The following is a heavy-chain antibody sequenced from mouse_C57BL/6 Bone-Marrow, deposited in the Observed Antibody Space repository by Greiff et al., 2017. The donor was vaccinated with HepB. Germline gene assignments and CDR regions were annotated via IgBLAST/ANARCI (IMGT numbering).Heavy chain of an antibody. J-gene: IGHJ1*03. D-gene: IGHD1-1*01. CDR2: INPDSSTI. Sequence: TASGVDFSRYWMSWVRRAPGKGLEWIGEINPDSSTINYAPSLKDKFIISRDNAKNTLYLQMSKVRSEDTALYYCARAGGSSHWYFDVWGTGTTVTVSS. CDR3: ARAGGSSHWYFDV. V-gene: IGHV4-1*01. CDR1: GVDFSRYW.